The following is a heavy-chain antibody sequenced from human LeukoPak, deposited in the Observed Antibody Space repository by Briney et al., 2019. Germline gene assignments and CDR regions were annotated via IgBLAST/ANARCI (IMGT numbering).Heavy chain of an antibody. CDR2: ISYDGSNK. V-gene: IGHV3-30-3*01. D-gene: IGHD2-21*02. CDR3: ARDSDKVTGDSYFDY. J-gene: IGHJ4*02. CDR1: GXTFSXHA. Sequence: ASGXTFSXHAMSWXXXAPGKXXXXXAVISYDGSNKYYADSVKGRFTISRDNSKNTLYLQMNSLRAQDTAVYYCARDSDKVTGDSYFDYWGQGILVSVSS.